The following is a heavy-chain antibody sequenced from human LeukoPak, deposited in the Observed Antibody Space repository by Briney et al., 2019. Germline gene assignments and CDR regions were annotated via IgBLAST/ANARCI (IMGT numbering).Heavy chain of an antibody. V-gene: IGHV1-18*01. CDR3: ARPVSYSSSWLHYYYYGMDV. CDR1: GYTFTSYG. D-gene: IGHD6-13*01. J-gene: IGHJ6*02. CDR2: ISAYNGNT. Sequence: ASVKVSCKASGYTFTSYGISWVRQAPGQGLEWMGWISAYNGNTNYAQKLQGRVTMTTDTSTSTAYMELRSLRSDDTAVYYCARPVSYSSSWLHYYYYGMDVWGQGTTVTVSS.